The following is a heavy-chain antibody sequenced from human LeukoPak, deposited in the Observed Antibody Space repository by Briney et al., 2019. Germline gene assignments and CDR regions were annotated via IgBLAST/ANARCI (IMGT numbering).Heavy chain of an antibody. V-gene: IGHV1-69*13. D-gene: IGHD4-17*01. Sequence: ASVKVSCKASGGTFSSYAISWVRQAPGQGLEWMGGIIPIFGTANYAQKFQGRVTITADESTSTAYMELSSLRSEDTAVYYCARGGTPTLTVTTLQSGPYYYGMDVWGQGTTVTVSS. CDR1: GGTFSSYA. J-gene: IGHJ6*02. CDR3: ARGGTPTLTVTTLQSGPYYYGMDV. CDR2: IIPIFGTA.